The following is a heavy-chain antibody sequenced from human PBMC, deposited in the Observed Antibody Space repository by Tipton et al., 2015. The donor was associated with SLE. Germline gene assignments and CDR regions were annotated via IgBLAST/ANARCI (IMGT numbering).Heavy chain of an antibody. CDR3: TRGVRGYYDYSYMDV. Sequence: TLSLTCAVYGGSLTGYVWSWIRQPPGKGLEGIGETSHRGSTNSNPSLKSRVPISRNPSGKQVSLKLSSGPAADTAVYYCTRGVRGYYDYSYMDVWGKGTTVTISS. V-gene: IGHV4-34*01. CDR2: TSHRGST. D-gene: IGHD3-10*02. J-gene: IGHJ6*03. CDR1: GGSLTGYV.